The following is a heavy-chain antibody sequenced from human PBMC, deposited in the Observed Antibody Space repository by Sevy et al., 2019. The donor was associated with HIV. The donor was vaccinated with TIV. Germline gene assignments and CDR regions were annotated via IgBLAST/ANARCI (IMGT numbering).Heavy chain of an antibody. V-gene: IGHV3-20*04. CDR3: ARGGSYYYDSSGYHDAFDI. J-gene: IGHJ3*02. CDR2: INWNGGST. D-gene: IGHD3-22*01. Sequence: GGSLRLSCAASGFTFDDYGMSWVRQAPGKGLEWVSGINWNGGSTGYADSVKGRFTISRDNAKNSLYLQMNSLRAEDTALYYCARGGSYYYDSSGYHDAFDIWGQRTMVTVSS. CDR1: GFTFDDYG.